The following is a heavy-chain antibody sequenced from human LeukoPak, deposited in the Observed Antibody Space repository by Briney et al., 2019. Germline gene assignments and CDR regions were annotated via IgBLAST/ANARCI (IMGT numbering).Heavy chain of an antibody. Sequence: GGSLRLSCAASGFTFSSYGMHWVRQAPGKGLEWVAVISYDGSNKYYADSVKGRFTISRDNSKNTLYLQMNSLRAEDTAVYYCARNTMIVVVHDAFDIWGQGTMVTVSS. J-gene: IGHJ3*02. CDR1: GFTFSSYG. D-gene: IGHD3-22*01. CDR2: ISYDGSNK. CDR3: ARNTMIVVVHDAFDI. V-gene: IGHV3-30*03.